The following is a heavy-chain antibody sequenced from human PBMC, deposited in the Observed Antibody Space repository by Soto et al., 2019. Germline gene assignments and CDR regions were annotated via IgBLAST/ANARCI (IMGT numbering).Heavy chain of an antibody. V-gene: IGHV3-30*03. CDR3: ARLRGSSGYDLPRSVNYYYGMDV. Sequence: GGSQRLSCAASGFTFRSYGLHWVRQAPGKGLEGVAVISYDGSNKYYAHSVKGRFTISRDNSKDTLYLQRNSLRAENTAVYYRARLRGSSGYDLPRSVNYYYGMDVPGQGTTATGSS. D-gene: IGHD5-12*01. CDR2: ISYDGSNK. J-gene: IGHJ6*02. CDR1: GFTFRSYG.